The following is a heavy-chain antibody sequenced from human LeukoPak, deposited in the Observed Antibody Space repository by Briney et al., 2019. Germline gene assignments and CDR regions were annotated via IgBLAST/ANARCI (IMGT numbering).Heavy chain of an antibody. V-gene: IGHV3-74*01. CDR3: ARGSRPTNYDSRSYLDS. Sequence: GGTLRLSRAASGFTFSSYWMHWVRRAPRKGLVWVSGIYDDGSSTRYADSVKGRFPNPRHHAKNTPYLQMNRLRAEDTAVYYCARGSRPTNYDSRSYLDSWGQGTLVTVSS. D-gene: IGHD3-22*01. J-gene: IGHJ4*02. CDR2: IYDDGSST. CDR1: GFTFSSYW.